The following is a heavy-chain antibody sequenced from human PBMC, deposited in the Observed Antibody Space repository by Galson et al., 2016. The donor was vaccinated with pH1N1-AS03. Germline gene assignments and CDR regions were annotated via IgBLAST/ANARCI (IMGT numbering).Heavy chain of an antibody. CDR3: ARTPAEMATISFDY. CDR1: GYTFTNYF. J-gene: IGHJ4*02. Sequence: SVKVSCKASGYTFTNYFMHWVRQAPGQGLEWMGVINPSGGTTRYAQKFQGRVTMTRDTSTSTVYMELSRLRSADTAVYYCARTPAEMATISFDYWSQGTPVTVSS. D-gene: IGHD5-24*01. CDR2: INPSGGTT. V-gene: IGHV1-46*01.